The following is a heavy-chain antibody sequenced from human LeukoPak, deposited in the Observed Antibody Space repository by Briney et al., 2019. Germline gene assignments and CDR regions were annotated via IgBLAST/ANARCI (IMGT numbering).Heavy chain of an antibody. V-gene: IGHV3-30*09. J-gene: IGHJ3*02. Sequence: GGSLRLSCAATGLTFSNFPMHWVRQAPGKGLEWVAVISYDGNTKYYADSVKGRFAITKDNSKNTLFLQMNSLRSEDTAVYYCARGCSSTSCYNAFDIWGQGTMVTVSS. CDR2: ISYDGNTK. D-gene: IGHD2-2*02. CDR1: GLTFSNFP. CDR3: ARGCSSTSCYNAFDI.